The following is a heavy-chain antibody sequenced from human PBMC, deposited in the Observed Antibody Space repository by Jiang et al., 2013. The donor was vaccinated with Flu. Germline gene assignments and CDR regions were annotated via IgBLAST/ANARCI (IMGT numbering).Heavy chain of an antibody. V-gene: IGHV4-59*01. J-gene: IGHJ4*02. CDR3: ARMPCYNYGSDCYYDS. D-gene: IGHD5-18*01. CDR2: ISYSGTT. Sequence: GSGLVKPSETLSLTCTVSGGSISSYYWNWIRQPPGKGLEWIGYISYSGTTNYNPSLNSRVTISVDTSKIQFSLKLSSVTAADTAVYYCARMPCYNYGSDCYYDSWGQGTLVTVSS. CDR1: GGSISSYY.